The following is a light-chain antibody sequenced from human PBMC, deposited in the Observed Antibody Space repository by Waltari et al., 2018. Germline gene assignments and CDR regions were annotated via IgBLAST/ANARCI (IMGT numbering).Light chain of an antibody. CDR3: QQYGDSPRT. V-gene: IGKV3-20*01. Sequence: EIVLTQSPGTLSLSPGVRTTLSCRASQNVSNSFLAWYQQKRGQAPRLLMYVASTRSYDIPDRFSGSGSGADFTLTINSLQPEDFAVYYCQQYGDSPRTFGQGTRV. J-gene: IGKJ1*01. CDR2: VAS. CDR1: QNVSNSF.